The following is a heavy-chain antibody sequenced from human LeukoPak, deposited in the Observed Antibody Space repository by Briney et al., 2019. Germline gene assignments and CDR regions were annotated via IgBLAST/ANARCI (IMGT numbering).Heavy chain of an antibody. V-gene: IGHV3-23*01. CDR2: ITGSGDYT. CDR1: RFTFSNYA. CDR3: ARAEKYYYASSGFLADP. Sequence: GGSLRLSCAASRFTFSNYAMTWVRQAPGKGLEWVSAITGSGDYTDYADSVKGRFTISRDNSKNTAYLQMNSLRAEDTAVYYCARAEKYYYASSGFLADPWGQGTLVTVSS. D-gene: IGHD3-22*01. J-gene: IGHJ5*02.